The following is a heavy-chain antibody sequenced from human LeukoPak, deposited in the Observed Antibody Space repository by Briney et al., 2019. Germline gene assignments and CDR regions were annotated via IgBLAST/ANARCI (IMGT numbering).Heavy chain of an antibody. D-gene: IGHD3-22*01. CDR1: GGSISSSFYY. J-gene: IGHJ3*02. V-gene: IGHV4-61*02. CDR2: IYTSGT. CDR3: ARAYYYHSSARVAFDI. Sequence: SETLSLTCTVSGGSISSSFYYWSWIRQPAGKGLEWIGRIYTSGTNYNPSLKSRVTMSVDTSKNQFSLKLSSVTAADTAVYYCARAYYYHSSARVAFDIWGQGTMVTVSS.